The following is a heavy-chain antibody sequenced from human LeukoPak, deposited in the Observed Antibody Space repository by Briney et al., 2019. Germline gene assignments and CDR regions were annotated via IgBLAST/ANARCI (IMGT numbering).Heavy chain of an antibody. CDR1: GYSFTSYW. CDR2: IYPGDSDT. V-gene: IGHV5-51*01. J-gene: IGHJ4*02. D-gene: IGHD4-23*01. CDR3: ARRKNYGGNYFDY. Sequence: GESLKISCEGSGYSFTSYWIGWVRQMPGKGLEWMGIIYPGDSDTRYSPSFQGQVTISADKSISTAYLQWTSLKASDTAMYYCARRKNYGGNYFDYWGQGTQVTVSS.